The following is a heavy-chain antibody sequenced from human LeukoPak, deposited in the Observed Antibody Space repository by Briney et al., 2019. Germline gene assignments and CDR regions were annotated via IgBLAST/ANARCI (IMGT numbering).Heavy chain of an antibody. CDR2: ISGSGGST. Sequence: GGSLRLSCAASGFTFSSYAMSWVRQAPGKGLGWVSAISGSGGSTYYADSVKGRFTISRDNSKNTLYLQMNSLRAEDTAVYYCAKLDDILTGYSRTLFDYWGQGTLVTVSS. J-gene: IGHJ4*02. D-gene: IGHD3-9*01. CDR1: GFTFSSYA. V-gene: IGHV3-23*01. CDR3: AKLDDILTGYSRTLFDY.